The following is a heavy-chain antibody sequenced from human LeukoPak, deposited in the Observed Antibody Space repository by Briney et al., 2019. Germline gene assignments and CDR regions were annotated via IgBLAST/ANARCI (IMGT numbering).Heavy chain of an antibody. D-gene: IGHD4-17*01. CDR3: ARDLSSYGDYSWYFDL. J-gene: IGHJ2*01. V-gene: IGHV1-69*05. CDR1: GGTFSSYA. CDR2: IIPIFGTA. Sequence: ASVKVSCKASGGTFSSYAISWVRQAPGQGLEWMGGIIPIFGTANYAQKFQGRVTMTRDTSISTAYMELSRLRSDDTAVYYCARDLSSYGDYSWYFDLWGRGTLVTVSS.